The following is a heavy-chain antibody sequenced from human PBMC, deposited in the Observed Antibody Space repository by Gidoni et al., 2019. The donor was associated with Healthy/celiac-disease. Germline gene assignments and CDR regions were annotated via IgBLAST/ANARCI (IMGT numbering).Heavy chain of an antibody. D-gene: IGHD4-4*01. CDR1: GFTFSRYA. CDR2: ISVSGGST. J-gene: IGHJ4*02. V-gene: IGHV3-23*01. Sequence: VQLLESGGGLVQPGGSLRLSCAPSGFTFSRYAMRWVRQAPGKGLEWVSAISVSGGSTYYADSVKGRFTISRDNSKNTLYLQMNSLRAEDTAVYYCAKDRTTPFDYWGQGTLVTVSS. CDR3: AKDRTTPFDY.